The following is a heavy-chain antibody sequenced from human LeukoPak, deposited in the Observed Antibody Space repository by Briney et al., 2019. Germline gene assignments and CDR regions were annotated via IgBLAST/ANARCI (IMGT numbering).Heavy chain of an antibody. CDR2: INHSGST. D-gene: IGHD1-26*01. CDR1: GGSFSGYY. Sequence: SETLSLTCAVYGGSFSGYYWSWIRQPPGNGLEWIGEINHSGSTNYNPSLKSRVTLSVDTSKNQFSLKLSSVTAADTAVYYCARGMYSGSNDYWGQGTLVTVSS. CDR3: ARGMYSGSNDY. J-gene: IGHJ4*02. V-gene: IGHV4-34*01.